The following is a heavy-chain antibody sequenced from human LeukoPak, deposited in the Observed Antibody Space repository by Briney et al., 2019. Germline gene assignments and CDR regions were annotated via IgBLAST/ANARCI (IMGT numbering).Heavy chain of an antibody. D-gene: IGHD4-23*01. J-gene: IGHJ3*02. V-gene: IGHV3-23*01. CDR1: GFIFSSYA. CDR3: AKSGASTVDSAFDI. CDR2: ISGSGGSI. Sequence: GESLRLSCAASGFIFSSYAMSWVRQAPGKGLEWVSTISGSGGSIYYADSVKGRFTISRDNSRKTLYLQMNSLRAEDSAVYYCAKSGASTVDSAFDIWGQGTMVTVSS.